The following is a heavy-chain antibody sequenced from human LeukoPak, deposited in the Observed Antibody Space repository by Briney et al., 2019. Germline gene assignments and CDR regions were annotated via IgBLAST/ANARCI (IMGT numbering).Heavy chain of an antibody. J-gene: IGHJ4*02. Sequence: ASVTVSCTASGGTFSSYAISWVRQAPGQGLEWMGRIIPILGIANYAQKFQGRVTITADKSTSTVYMELSSLRSEDTAVYYCARDLDYGEKSEDYWGQGTLVTVSS. CDR3: ARDLDYGEKSEDY. CDR1: GGTFSSYA. D-gene: IGHD4/OR15-4a*01. CDR2: IIPILGIA. V-gene: IGHV1-69*04.